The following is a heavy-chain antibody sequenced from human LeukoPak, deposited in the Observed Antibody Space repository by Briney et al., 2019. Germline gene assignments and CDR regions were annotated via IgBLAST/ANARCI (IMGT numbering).Heavy chain of an antibody. CDR3: ARSYNDFWGTFYI. D-gene: IGHD3/OR15-3a*01. CDR1: GGSMNSYY. V-gene: IGHV4-59*08. CDR2: IYYSGST. J-gene: IGHJ4*02. Sequence: SETLSLTCTVSGGSMNSYYWSWIRQPPGKGLEWIGYIYYSGSTNYNPSLQSRVSMSVDTSKNRFSLTLSSVTTADTAVYYCARSYNDFWGTFYIWGQGTLVTVSS.